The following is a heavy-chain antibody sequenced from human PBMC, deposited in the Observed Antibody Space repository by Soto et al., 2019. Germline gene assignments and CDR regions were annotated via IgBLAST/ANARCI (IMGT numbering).Heavy chain of an antibody. CDR3: ARDLLGDGYNKIRRLDY. Sequence: ASVKVSCKASGYTFTSYGISLVRQAPGQGLEWMGWISPYYGKANYAQKLQGRVTITTDESTSTAYMELSSLRSEDTAVYYCARDLLGDGYNKIRRLDYWGQGTLVTVSS. J-gene: IGHJ4*02. CDR2: ISPYYGKA. CDR1: GYTFTSYG. D-gene: IGHD5-18*01. V-gene: IGHV1-18*01.